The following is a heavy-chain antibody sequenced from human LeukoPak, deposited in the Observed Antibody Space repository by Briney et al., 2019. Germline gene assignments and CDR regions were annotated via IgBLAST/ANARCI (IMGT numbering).Heavy chain of an antibody. V-gene: IGHV1-8*01. Sequence: GASVKVSCKASGYTFTSYDINWVRQATGQGLEWMGWMNPNSGNTGYAQKFQGRVTMTRNTSISTAYMELSSLRSEDTAVYYCARGSSDYYDSSGYYHATRYYYYYYMDVWGKGTTVTISS. CDR2: MNPNSGNT. CDR3: ARGSSDYYDSSGYYHATRYYYYYYMDV. CDR1: GYTFTSYD. D-gene: IGHD3-22*01. J-gene: IGHJ6*03.